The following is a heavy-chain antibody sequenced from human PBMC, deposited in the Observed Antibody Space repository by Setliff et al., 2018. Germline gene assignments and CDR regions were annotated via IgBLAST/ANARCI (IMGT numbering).Heavy chain of an antibody. CDR3: ARGFDVGAPRTDSFDI. CDR2: VIPLLETT. Sequence: ASVKVSCKASGDTFSTYALSWVRQAPGQGLEWMGGVIPLLETTNFAQNLQDRVTITADQSTETVYMEVRSLRFEDTGVYYCARGFDVGAPRTDSFDIWGQGTAVTVSS. J-gene: IGHJ3*02. D-gene: IGHD1-26*01. CDR1: GDTFSTYA. V-gene: IGHV1-69*13.